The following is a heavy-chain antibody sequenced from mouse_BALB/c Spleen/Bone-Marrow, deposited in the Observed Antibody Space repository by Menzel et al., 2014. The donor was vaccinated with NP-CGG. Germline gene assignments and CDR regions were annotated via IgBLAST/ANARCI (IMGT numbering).Heavy chain of an antibody. D-gene: IGHD2-3*01. J-gene: IGHJ3*01. CDR2: ISNGGGST. CDR3: ARQSYEGFAY. Sequence: EVQLVESGGNLVQPGGSLKLSCAASGFTFSCYTMSWVRQTPEKRLEWVAYISNGGGSTYYPDTVKGRFTISRDNATNTLYLQMSSLKSEDTAMYYCARQSYEGFAYWGQGTLVTVSA. V-gene: IGHV5-12-2*01. CDR1: GFTFSCYT.